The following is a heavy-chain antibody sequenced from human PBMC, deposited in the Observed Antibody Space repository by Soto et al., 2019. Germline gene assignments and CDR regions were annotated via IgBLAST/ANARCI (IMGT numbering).Heavy chain of an antibody. J-gene: IGHJ6*02. CDR1: GDSVSSNSAA. Sequence: SQTLSLTCAISGDSVSSNSAAWNWIRQSPSRGLEWLGRTYYRSKWYYGYAVSVKSRITINPDTSKNQFSLQLNSVTPDDTAVYYCAKVGPSYYYGMDVWGQGTTVTVSS. V-gene: IGHV6-1*01. D-gene: IGHD1-26*01. CDR2: TYYRSKWYY. CDR3: AKVGPSYYYGMDV.